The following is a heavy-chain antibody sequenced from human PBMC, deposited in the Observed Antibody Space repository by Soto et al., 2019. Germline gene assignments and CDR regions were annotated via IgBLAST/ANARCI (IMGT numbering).Heavy chain of an antibody. Sequence: QVQLQQWGAGLLKPSETLSLTCAVYGGSFSGYYWSWIRQPPGKGLEWIGEIYHTGSTNYTPSLKSRVAISVDTSKNPLSLKLNTVTAADTAVYYCARGSRGRSSSWSDYWGQGTLVTVSS. CDR1: GGSFSGYY. J-gene: IGHJ4*02. D-gene: IGHD6-13*01. V-gene: IGHV4-34*01. CDR3: ARGSRGRSSSWSDY. CDR2: IYHTGST.